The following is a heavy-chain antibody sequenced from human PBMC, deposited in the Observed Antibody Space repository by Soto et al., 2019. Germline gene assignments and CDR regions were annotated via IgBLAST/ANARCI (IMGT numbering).Heavy chain of an antibody. CDR3: ARGIGYYFDS. Sequence: PSETLSLTCTVPGGSISSSSYFWGWIRQPPGKGLEWIGNVHYRGSTYYNASLTSRVTISVDTSKDQFSLKLGSVTAADSAVYSCARGIGYYFDSWGQGTLVTVSS. CDR1: GGSISSSSYF. CDR2: VHYRGST. D-gene: IGHD5-12*01. J-gene: IGHJ4*02. V-gene: IGHV4-39*01.